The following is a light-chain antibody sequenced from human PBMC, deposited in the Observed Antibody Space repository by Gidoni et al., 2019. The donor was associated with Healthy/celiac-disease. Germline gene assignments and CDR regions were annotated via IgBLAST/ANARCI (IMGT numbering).Light chain of an antibody. V-gene: IGKV1-9*01. J-gene: IGKJ4*01. CDR2: AAS. CDR1: QGISSY. CDR3: QQLNSYPLT. Sequence: DIQLTQSPSFLSASVGDRVTITCWASQGISSYLAWYQQKPGKAPKLLIYAASTLQSGVPSRFSGSGSGTEFTLTISSLQPEDFATYYCQQLNSYPLTFGGXTKVENK.